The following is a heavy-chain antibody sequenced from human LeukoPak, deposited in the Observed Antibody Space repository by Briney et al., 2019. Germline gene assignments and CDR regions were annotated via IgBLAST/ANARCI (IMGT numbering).Heavy chain of an antibody. CDR3: ARIIAARPDYFDY. Sequence: GESLKISCKGSGYSFTSYWIGWVRQMPGKGLEWMGIIYPGDSDTRYSPSFQGQVNISADKSINTAYLQWSSLKASDTAMYYCARIIAARPDYFDYWGQGTLVTVSS. CDR2: IYPGDSDT. V-gene: IGHV5-51*01. D-gene: IGHD6-6*01. J-gene: IGHJ4*02. CDR1: GYSFTSYW.